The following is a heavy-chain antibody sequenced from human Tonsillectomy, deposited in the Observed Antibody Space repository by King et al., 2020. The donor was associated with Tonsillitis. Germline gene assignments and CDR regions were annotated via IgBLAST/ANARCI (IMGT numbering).Heavy chain of an antibody. J-gene: IGHJ4*02. CDR2: INPSGGGT. CDR3: ARGGVGATLYYFDY. Sequence: VQLVESGAEVKKPGASVKVSCKASGYTFTSYYMHWVRQAPGQGLEWMGIINPSGGGTTYAQKFQGRLTMTRDTSTSTVYMEMSSLRSEDTTVYYCARGGVGATLYYFDYWGQGTLVTVSS. D-gene: IGHD1-26*01. V-gene: IGHV1-46*01. CDR1: GYTFTSYY.